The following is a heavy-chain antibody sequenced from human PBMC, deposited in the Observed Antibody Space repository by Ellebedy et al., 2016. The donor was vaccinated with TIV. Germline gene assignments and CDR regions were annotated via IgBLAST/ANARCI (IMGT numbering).Heavy chain of an antibody. CDR1: GFTFSSYA. CDR3: AKHKGDCTATSCSDRWYFDL. CDR2: ISGSGGST. J-gene: IGHJ2*01. V-gene: IGHV3-23*01. D-gene: IGHD2-2*01. Sequence: GGSLRLSXAASGFTFSSYAMSWVRQAPGKGLEWVSAISGSGGSTYYADSVKGRFTISRDNSKNTLYLQMNSLRAEDTAVYYCAKHKGDCTATSCSDRWYFDLWGRGTLVTVSS.